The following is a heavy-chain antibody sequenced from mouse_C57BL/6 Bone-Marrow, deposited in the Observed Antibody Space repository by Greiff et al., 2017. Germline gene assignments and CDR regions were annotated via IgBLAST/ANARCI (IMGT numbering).Heavy chain of an antibody. CDR2: IYPGSGST. V-gene: IGHV1-55*01. D-gene: IGHD2-3*01. J-gene: IGHJ4*01. CDR3: ARSFYDGYYYYAMDY. CDR1: GYTFTSYW. Sequence: QVQLKQPGAELVKPGASVKMSCKASGYTFTSYWITWVKQRPGQGLEWIGDIYPGSGSTNYNEKFKSKATLTVDTSSSTAYMQLSSLTSEDSAVYYCARSFYDGYYYYAMDYWGQGTSVTVSS.